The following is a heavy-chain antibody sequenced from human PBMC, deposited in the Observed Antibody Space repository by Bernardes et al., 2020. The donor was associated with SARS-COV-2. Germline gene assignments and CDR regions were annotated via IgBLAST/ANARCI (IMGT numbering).Heavy chain of an antibody. CDR1: GFTSRNYG. V-gene: IGHV3-30*03. J-gene: IGHJ4*02. CDR3: ARASELDSSGWIDC. D-gene: IGHD6-19*01. CDR2: ISNDGSNT. Sequence: SLIHSCAASGFTSRNYGMHWVRQAPGQGLEWVSLISNDGSNTNYADSVRGRFTISRDNSKKTLYLQINSMRPEDTAIYYCARASELDSSGWIDCWCRGALVTVSS.